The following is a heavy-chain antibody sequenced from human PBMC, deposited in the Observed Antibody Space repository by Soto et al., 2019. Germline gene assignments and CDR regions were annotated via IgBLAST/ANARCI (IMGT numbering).Heavy chain of an antibody. CDR3: ARTGYSSSWYSPRPRYMDV. CDR1: GGSISSSIYY. CDR2: IYYSGIT. V-gene: IGHV4-39*01. Sequence: SETLSLTCTVSGGSISSSIYYWGWIRHPPGKGLEWIGSIYYSGITYYNPSLKSRVTISVDTSKNQFSLKLSSVTAADTAVYYCARTGYSSSWYSPRPRYMDVWGQGTTVTVSS. D-gene: IGHD6-13*01. J-gene: IGHJ6*02.